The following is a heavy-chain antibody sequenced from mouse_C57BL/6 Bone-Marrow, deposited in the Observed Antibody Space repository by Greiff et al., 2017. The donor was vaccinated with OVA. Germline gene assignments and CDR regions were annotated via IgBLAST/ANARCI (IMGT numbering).Heavy chain of an antibody. CDR3: ARHSNYFFAY. J-gene: IGHJ3*01. CDR1: GYTFTDYN. Sequence: EVKLQESGPELVKPGASVKMSCKASGYTFTDYNMHWVKQSHGKSLEWIGYINPNNGGTSYNQKFKGKATLTVNKSSSTAYMELRSLTSEDSAVYYCARHSNYFFAYWGQGTLVTVSA. CDR2: INPNNGGT. V-gene: IGHV1-22*01. D-gene: IGHD2-5*01.